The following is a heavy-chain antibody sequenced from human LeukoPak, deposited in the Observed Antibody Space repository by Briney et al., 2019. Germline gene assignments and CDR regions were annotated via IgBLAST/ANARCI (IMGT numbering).Heavy chain of an antibody. CDR3: AKDQLLNSYYYYGMDV. J-gene: IGHJ6*02. CDR1: GFTFSSYG. Sequence: GGSLRLSCAASGFTFSSYGMHWVRQAPGKGLEWVAVISYDGSNKYYADSVKSRFTISRDNSKNTLYLQMNSLRAEDTAVYYCAKDQLLNSYYYYGMDVWGQGTTVTVSS. V-gene: IGHV3-30*18. CDR2: ISYDGSNK. D-gene: IGHD1-1*01.